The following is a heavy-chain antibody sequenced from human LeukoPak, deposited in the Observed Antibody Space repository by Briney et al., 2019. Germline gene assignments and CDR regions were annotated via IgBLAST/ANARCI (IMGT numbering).Heavy chain of an antibody. CDR2: INHSGST. Sequence: SETLSLTCTVSGGSISSYYWSWIRQPPGKGLEWIGEINHSGSTNYNPSLKSRVTISVDTSKNQFSLKLSSVTAADTAVYYCARGYGDYNEPFDPWGQGTLVTVSS. CDR1: GGSISSYY. J-gene: IGHJ5*02. CDR3: ARGYGDYNEPFDP. D-gene: IGHD4-17*01. V-gene: IGHV4-34*01.